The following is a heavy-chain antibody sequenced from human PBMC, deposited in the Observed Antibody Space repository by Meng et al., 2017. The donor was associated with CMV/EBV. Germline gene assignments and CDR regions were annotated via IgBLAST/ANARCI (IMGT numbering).Heavy chain of an antibody. CDR2: ISAYNGNT. V-gene: IGHV1-18*01. CDR3: AKDSGGEGDMDV. CDR1: GYTFTSYG. Sequence: ASVKVSCKASGYTFTSYGISWVRQAPGQGLEWMGWISAYNGNTNYAQKLQGRVTMTTDTSTSTAYMELRSLRSDDTALYYCAKDSGGEGDMDVWGQGTTVTVSS. J-gene: IGHJ6*02. D-gene: IGHD3-10*01.